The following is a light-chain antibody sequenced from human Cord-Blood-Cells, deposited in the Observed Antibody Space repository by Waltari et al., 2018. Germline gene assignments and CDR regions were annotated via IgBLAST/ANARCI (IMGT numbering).Light chain of an antibody. V-gene: IGKV3-11*01. J-gene: IGKJ2*03. CDR1: QSVSSY. CDR2: DAS. Sequence: EIVLTQSPDTLSLSPGARAHLSCRASQSVSSYLAWYQQKPGKAPRLLIYDASNRATGIPARFSGSGSGTDFTLTISSLEPEDFAVYYCQQRSNWLYSFGQGTKLEIK. CDR3: QQRSNWLYS.